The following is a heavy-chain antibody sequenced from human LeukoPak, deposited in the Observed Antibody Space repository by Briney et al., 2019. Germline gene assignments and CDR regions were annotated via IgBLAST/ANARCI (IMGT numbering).Heavy chain of an antibody. J-gene: IGHJ3*02. V-gene: IGHV4-59*01. CDR3: ARDPLSTNDFDI. D-gene: IGHD1-1*01. CDR2: INYSGRT. CDR1: GGSLTNRY. Sequence: SYTLSLTCPVSGGSLTNRYWNWLRQSPRKGLEWIGYINYSGRTNYNPSLKSRVTISVDKSKNQFSLKLSSVTAADTAMYFCARDPLSTNDFDIWGQGTRVTVSS.